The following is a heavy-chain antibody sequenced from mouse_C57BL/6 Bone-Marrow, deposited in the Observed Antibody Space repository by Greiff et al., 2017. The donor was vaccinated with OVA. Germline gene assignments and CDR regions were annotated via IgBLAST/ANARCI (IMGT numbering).Heavy chain of an antibody. Sequence: VQLQQSGPGLVAPSQSLSITCTVSGFSLTSYGVDWVRQSPGKGLEWLGVIWGVGSTNYNSALKSRLSISKDNSKSQVFLKMNSLQTDDTAMYYCASAGYYGSSYPFAYWGQGTLVTVSA. V-gene: IGHV2-6*01. D-gene: IGHD1-1*01. CDR1: GFSLTSYG. CDR3: ASAGYYGSSYPFAY. CDR2: IWGVGST. J-gene: IGHJ3*01.